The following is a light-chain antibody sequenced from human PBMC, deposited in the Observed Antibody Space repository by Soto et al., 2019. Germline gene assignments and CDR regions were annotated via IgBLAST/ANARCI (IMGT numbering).Light chain of an antibody. CDR1: SSNIGSNT. V-gene: IGLV1-44*01. Sequence: QSVLTQSPSASGTPGQRVTISCSGSSSNIGSNTVNWYQQFPGTAPKLLIYSNNQRPSGVPDRFSGSKSGTSASLAISGLQSEDEADYYCAAWDDSLNGVVFGGGTKVTVL. CDR2: SNN. J-gene: IGLJ2*01. CDR3: AAWDDSLNGVV.